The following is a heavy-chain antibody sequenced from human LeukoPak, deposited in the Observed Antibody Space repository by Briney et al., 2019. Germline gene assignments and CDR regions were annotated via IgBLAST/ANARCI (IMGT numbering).Heavy chain of an antibody. J-gene: IGHJ1*01. CDR1: GGSIRSTTYY. Sequence: SETLSLTCTVSGGSIRSTTYYWGWIRQPPGKGLEWIGTMFYSGSTYYNPSLKSRVTMSVDTSKNQFSLKLSSVTAADTAVYYCARDYRLTQIQYWGQGTLVTVSS. V-gene: IGHV4-39*07. D-gene: IGHD1-26*01. CDR2: MFYSGST. CDR3: ARDYRLTQIQY.